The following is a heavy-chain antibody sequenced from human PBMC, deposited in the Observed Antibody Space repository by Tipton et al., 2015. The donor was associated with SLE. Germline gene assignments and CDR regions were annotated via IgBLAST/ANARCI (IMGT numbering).Heavy chain of an antibody. J-gene: IGHJ4*02. CDR2: MYHSGST. CDR3: ARRNFFASSGFPF. D-gene: IGHD3-22*01. CDR1: GGSFSDYY. Sequence: TLSLTCAVYGGSFSDYYWSWIRQPPGKGLEWIGFMYHSGSTHYNPSLQSRATMSLDRSKNQVSLKLTSVTAADTAVYYCARRNFFASSGFPFWGQGTLVTVSS. V-gene: IGHV4-34*01.